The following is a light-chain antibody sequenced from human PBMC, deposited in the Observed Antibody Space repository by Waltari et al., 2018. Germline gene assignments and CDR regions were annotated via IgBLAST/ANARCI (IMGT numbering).Light chain of an antibody. CDR3: QQYNTYPFT. V-gene: IGKV1-5*03. CDR1: QSISIW. J-gene: IGKJ3*01. CDR2: KAS. Sequence: DIQMTQSPSTLSASVGARVTITCRASQSISIWLAWYQQKPGKAPKVLIYKASSLESGVPSRFSGSGSGTEFTLTINSLQPDDFATFYCQQYNTYPFTFGPGTKVDIK.